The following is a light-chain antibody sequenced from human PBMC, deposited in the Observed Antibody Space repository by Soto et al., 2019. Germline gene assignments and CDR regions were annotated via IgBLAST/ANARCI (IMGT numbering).Light chain of an antibody. J-gene: IGLJ1*01. Sequence: SALTQPASVSGSPGQSITISCTGTSSDVAFYNHVSWYQQHPGKAPKLLIYEVNNRPSGVSHRFSGSKSGNTASLTISGLQAEDEADYYRSSFASTHTYVFGTGTKVTVL. V-gene: IGLV2-14*01. CDR3: SSFASTHTYV. CDR1: SSDVAFYNH. CDR2: EVN.